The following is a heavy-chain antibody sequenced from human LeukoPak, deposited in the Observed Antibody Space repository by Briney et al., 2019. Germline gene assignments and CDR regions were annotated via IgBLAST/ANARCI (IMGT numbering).Heavy chain of an antibody. Sequence: PSETLSLTCAVYGGSFSGYYWSWIRQPPGKGLEWIGEINHSGSTNYNPSLKSRVTISVDTSKNQFSLKLSSVTAADTAVYYCARDLSYYPYFDYWGQGTLVTVSS. D-gene: IGHD3-10*01. CDR1: GGSFSGYY. CDR2: INHSGST. V-gene: IGHV4-34*01. J-gene: IGHJ4*02. CDR3: ARDLSYYPYFDY.